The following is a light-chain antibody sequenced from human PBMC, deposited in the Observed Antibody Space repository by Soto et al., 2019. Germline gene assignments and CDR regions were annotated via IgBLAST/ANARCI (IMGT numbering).Light chain of an antibody. CDR3: NSYTSTSARV. CDR2: EVS. J-gene: IGLJ3*02. V-gene: IGLV2-14*01. CDR1: SNDVGGFDF. Sequence: QSVLTQPASVSGSPGQSITISCTGTSNDVGGFDFVSWYQQHPGKAPKVIIYEVSNRPSGASDRFSGSKSGNTASLTISGLQAEDEADYYCNSYTSTSARVFGGGTKLTVL.